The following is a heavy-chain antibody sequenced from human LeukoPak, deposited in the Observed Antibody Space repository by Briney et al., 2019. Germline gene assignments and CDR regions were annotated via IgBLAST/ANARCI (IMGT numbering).Heavy chain of an antibody. CDR3: AKDVYYYDSSGYSDY. J-gene: IGHJ4*02. V-gene: IGHV3-23*01. Sequence: GGSLRLSCAASGFTFSSYAMSWVRQAPGKGLEWVSAISGSGGSTYYADSVKGRFTISRDNSKNTLYLQMNSLRAEDTAVYYCAKDVYYYDSSGYSDYWGQGTLVTASS. CDR1: GFTFSSYA. D-gene: IGHD3-22*01. CDR2: ISGSGGST.